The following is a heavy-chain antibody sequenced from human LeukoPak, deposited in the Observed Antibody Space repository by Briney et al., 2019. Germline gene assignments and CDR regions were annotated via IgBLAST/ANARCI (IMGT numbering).Heavy chain of an antibody. CDR2: IKQDGSEK. CDR1: GFTFSSYW. CDR3: VRGAGAVAGHYYYYGMDV. V-gene: IGHV3-7*01. J-gene: IGHJ6*02. Sequence: GGSLRLSCAASGFTFSSYWMSWVRQAPGKGPEWVANIKQDGSEKYYVDSVKGRFTISRDNAKNSLYLQMNSLRAEDTAVYYCVRGAGAVAGHYYYYGMDVWGQGTTVTVSS. D-gene: IGHD6-19*01.